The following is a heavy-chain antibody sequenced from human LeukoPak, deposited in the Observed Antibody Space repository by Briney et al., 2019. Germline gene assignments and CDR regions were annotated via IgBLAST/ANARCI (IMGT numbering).Heavy chain of an antibody. D-gene: IGHD3-22*01. CDR1: GFTVSGNY. CDR3: AREDYYAGPFDP. Sequence: GGSLRLSCAASGFTVSGNYMSWVRQAPGKGLEWVSVIYSGGSAYYADSVKGRFTISRDNSKNTLYLQMDSLRAEDTAVYYCAREDYYAGPFDPWGQGTLVTVSS. V-gene: IGHV3-66*01. CDR2: IYSGGSA. J-gene: IGHJ5*02.